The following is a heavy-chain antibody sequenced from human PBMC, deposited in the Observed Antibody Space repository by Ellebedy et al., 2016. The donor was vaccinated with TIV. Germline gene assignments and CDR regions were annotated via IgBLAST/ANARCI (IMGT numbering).Heavy chain of an antibody. V-gene: IGHV3-30*18. CDR1: GFTFSSYG. CDR2: ISYEGHTT. CDR3: GKGSGYRWDSPNDYVDS. J-gene: IGHJ4*02. Sequence: PGGSLRLSCSSSGFTFSSYGMHWVRQAAGKGLEWVAVISYEGHTTHYADSVKGRFTIDRDNYKNTLYLQMNSLRADETAVYYCGKGSGYRWDSPNDYVDSWGQGTLVTVSS. D-gene: IGHD5-18*01.